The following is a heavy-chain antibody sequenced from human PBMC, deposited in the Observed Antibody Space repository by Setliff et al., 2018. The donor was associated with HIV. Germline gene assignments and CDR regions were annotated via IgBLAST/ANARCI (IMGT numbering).Heavy chain of an antibody. CDR3: ARMVIQFGDYHFDD. Sequence: SETLSLTCSVSGVSITNNYWTWIRQPPGKGLEWIGFIYYSGTTNYNPSLKSRVTMSLDTSRNQFSLEVNSLSSADTAVYYCARMVIQFGDYHFDDWGQGALVTVSS. CDR1: GVSITNNY. V-gene: IGHV4-59*01. CDR2: IYYSGTT. D-gene: IGHD3-10*01. J-gene: IGHJ4*02.